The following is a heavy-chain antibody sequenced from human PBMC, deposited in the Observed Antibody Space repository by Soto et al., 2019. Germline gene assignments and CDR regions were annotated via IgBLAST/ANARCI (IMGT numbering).Heavy chain of an antibody. J-gene: IGHJ3*02. CDR2: MNPNTGDT. V-gene: IGHV1-8*01. Sequence: QVQLVQSGAEVKKPGASVKVSCKASGYTFTSHDIDWVRQATGQGPEWMGWMNPNTGDTGYAQKFQGRVTMTRNTSKSTAYMELSSLTSEDTAVYYCARAGDFCNYVEAFDIWGQGTMVTVSS. CDR1: GYTFTSHD. CDR3: ARAGDFCNYVEAFDI. D-gene: IGHD2-21*02.